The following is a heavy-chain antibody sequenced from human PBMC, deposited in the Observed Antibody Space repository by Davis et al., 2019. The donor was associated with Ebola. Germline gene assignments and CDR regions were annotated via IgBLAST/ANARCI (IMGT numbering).Heavy chain of an antibody. Sequence: GESLKISCLASGFRFSNYGMHWVRQPPGKGLEWVALIRFDGSERYYGDSVKGRFTISKDNSKNTLYLQMNSLRAEDTAVYYCAKGDRMDVWGKGTTVTVSS. CDR1: GFRFSNYG. CDR3: AKGDRMDV. CDR2: IRFDGSER. J-gene: IGHJ6*04. V-gene: IGHV3-30*02.